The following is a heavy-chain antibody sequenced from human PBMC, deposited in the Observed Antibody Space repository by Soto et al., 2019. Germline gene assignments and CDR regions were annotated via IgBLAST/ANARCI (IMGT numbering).Heavy chain of an antibody. D-gene: IGHD3-16*01. V-gene: IGHV3-23*01. Sequence: GGSLRLSCAASGFTFSSYAMNWVRQSPGKGLEWVGSIRGSGSSAYYPDSVEGRFTISRDNSKNTLYLQMNSLRAEDTAVYYCAKRGGDYDSRYHYYMDVWGKGTTVTVSS. CDR1: GFTFSSYA. J-gene: IGHJ6*03. CDR3: AKRGGDYDSRYHYYMDV. CDR2: IRGSGSSA.